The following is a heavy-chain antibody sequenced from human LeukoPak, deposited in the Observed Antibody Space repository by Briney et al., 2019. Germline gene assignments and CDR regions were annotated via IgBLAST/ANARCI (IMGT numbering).Heavy chain of an antibody. D-gene: IGHD6-13*01. CDR1: GFTVSSNY. Sequence: GGSLRLSCAASGFTVSSNYMSWVRQAPGKGLEWVSVIYSGGSTYYADSVKGRFTISRDNSKNTLYLQMNSLRAEDTAVYYCAGSYSSSWYRASFDYWGQGTLVTVSS. V-gene: IGHV3-66*01. J-gene: IGHJ4*02. CDR2: IYSGGST. CDR3: AGSYSSSWYRASFDY.